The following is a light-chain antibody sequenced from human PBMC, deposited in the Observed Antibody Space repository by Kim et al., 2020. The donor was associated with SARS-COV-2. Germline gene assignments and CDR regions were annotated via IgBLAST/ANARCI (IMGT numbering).Light chain of an antibody. CDR2: NND. J-gene: IGLJ2*01. CDR3: ATSDDSLNADVL. V-gene: IGLV1-44*01. CDR1: SSSIGRHA. Sequence: QSVLTQLPSVSGTPGQRVTISCSGSSSSIGRHAVNWYQHLPGTAPKLLIYNNDQRPSGVPDRFSGSKSGTSASLAISGLQSEDEGDYYCATSDDSLNADVLFGGGTQLTVL.